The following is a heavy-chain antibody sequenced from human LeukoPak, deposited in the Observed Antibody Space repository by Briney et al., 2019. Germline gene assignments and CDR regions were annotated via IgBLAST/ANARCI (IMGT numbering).Heavy chain of an antibody. CDR2: IYYSGST. CDR1: GGSISSSSYY. D-gene: IGHD3-3*01. Sequence: SETLSLTCTVSGGSISSSSYYWGWIRQPPGKGLEWIGSIYYSGSTYYNPSLKSRVTISVDTSKNQFSLKLSSVTAADTAVYYCARDRDYDFWSGLAGHYYYMDVWGKGTTVTVSS. CDR3: ARDRDYDFWSGLAGHYYYMDV. J-gene: IGHJ6*03. V-gene: IGHV4-39*07.